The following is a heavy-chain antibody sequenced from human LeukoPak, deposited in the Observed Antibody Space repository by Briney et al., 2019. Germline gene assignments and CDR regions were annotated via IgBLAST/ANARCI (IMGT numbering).Heavy chain of an antibody. D-gene: IGHD3-10*01. J-gene: IGHJ4*02. CDR3: AKTLNYGSGSYLVY. Sequence: PSQTLSLTCTVSGGSISTGGYYWSWIRQPPGKGLEWIGYIYHSGSTYYSPSLKSRVTISVDRSKNQFSLKLNSVTAADTAVYYCAKTLNYGSGSYLVYWGQGTLVTVSS. CDR1: GGSISTGGYY. V-gene: IGHV4-30-2*01. CDR2: IYHSGST.